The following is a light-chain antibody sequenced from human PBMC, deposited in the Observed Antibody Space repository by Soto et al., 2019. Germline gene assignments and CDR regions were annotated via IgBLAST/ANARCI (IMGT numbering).Light chain of an antibody. J-gene: IGKJ5*01. CDR1: QGISSW. CDR2: AAS. CDR3: QQAYRIPPT. V-gene: IGKV1D-12*01. Sequence: IQMTQSASSLSTSVGDRVTITCXASQGISSWLAWYQQEPGKAPKLLIYAASRLQSGVPSRFSGSGSGTDFTLTISSLQPEDFATYYCQQAYRIPPTFGQGTRLEIK.